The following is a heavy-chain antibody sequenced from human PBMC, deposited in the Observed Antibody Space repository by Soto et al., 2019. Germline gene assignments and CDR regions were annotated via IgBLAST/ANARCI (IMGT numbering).Heavy chain of an antibody. Sequence: EVRLLESGGGLVQPGGSLRLSCAASGFTFSVYAMSWVRQAPGKGLEWVSGISGSGDSTHYADSVKGRFTVSRDNSKSLLDRQRNCLGAEDTATYSCAKALYGGFTYWGQGTLVTVSS. J-gene: IGHJ4*02. CDR2: ISGSGDST. CDR3: AKALYGGFTY. D-gene: IGHD3-10*01. CDR1: GFTFSVYA. V-gene: IGHV3-23*01.